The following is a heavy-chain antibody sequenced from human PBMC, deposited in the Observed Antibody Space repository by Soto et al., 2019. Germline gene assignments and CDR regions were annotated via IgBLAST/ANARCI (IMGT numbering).Heavy chain of an antibody. J-gene: IGHJ4*02. D-gene: IGHD2-2*01. Sequence: QVQLQQWGAGLLKPSETLSLTCAVYGGSFSGYYWSWIRQPPGKGLEWIGEINHSGSTKYNPSLKSRVTISVDTSKNQFSVKLSSVTAADTAVYYCARGKGYCSTSSCRECGSCYYDYWGQGTLVTVSS. CDR1: GGSFSGYY. CDR2: INHSGST. V-gene: IGHV4-34*01. CDR3: ARGKGYCSTSSCRECGSCYYDY.